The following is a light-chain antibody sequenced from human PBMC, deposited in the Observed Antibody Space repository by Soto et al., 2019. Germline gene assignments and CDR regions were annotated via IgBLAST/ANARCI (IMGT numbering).Light chain of an antibody. V-gene: IGKV1-8*01. CDR3: QQYYSYHRT. Sequence: AIRMTQSPSSLSASTGDRVTSTCRASQGISSYLAWYQQKPGKAPKLLIYAASTLQSGVPSRFRGSGSGTDFTLTISCLQYEAFATYYCQQYYSYHRTFGQGTKMEPK. J-gene: IGKJ2*02. CDR2: AAS. CDR1: QGISSY.